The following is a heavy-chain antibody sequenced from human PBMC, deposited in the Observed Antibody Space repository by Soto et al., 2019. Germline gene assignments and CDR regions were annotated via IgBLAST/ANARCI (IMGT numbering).Heavy chain of an antibody. CDR2: IYYSGST. CDR1: GGSIRSYD. J-gene: IGHJ3*02. V-gene: IGHV4-59*08. Sequence: PSETLSLTCTVSGGSIRSYDWSWIRQPPGKGLEWIGYIYYSGSTNYNPSLKSRVTISVDTSKNQFSLKLSSVTAAGTAVCYCARKTTFTIFGVPTDDAFDIWGQGTMVTVSS. CDR3: ARKTTFTIFGVPTDDAFDI. D-gene: IGHD3-3*01.